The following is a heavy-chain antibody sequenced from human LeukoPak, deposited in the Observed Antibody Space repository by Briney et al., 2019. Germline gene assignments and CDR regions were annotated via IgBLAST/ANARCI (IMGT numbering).Heavy chain of an antibody. CDR3: ARFNAAGGSGSYAPLDY. CDR2: IYYSGST. D-gene: IGHD3-10*01. Sequence: PSETLSLTCTVSGGSISSYYWSWIRQPPGKGLEWIGYIYYSGSTNYNPSLKSRVTISVDTSKNQFSLKLSSVTAADTAVYYCARFNAAGGSGSYAPLDYWGQGTLVTVSS. V-gene: IGHV4-59*01. J-gene: IGHJ4*02. CDR1: GGSISSYY.